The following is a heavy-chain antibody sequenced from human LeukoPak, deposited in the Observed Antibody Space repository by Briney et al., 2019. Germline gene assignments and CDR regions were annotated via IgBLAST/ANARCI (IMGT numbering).Heavy chain of an antibody. CDR1: GYTFTDYY. V-gene: IGHV1-2*02. Sequence: GASVKVSCKASGYTFTDYYMHWVRQAPGQGLEWMGWINPNSGGTNYAQKFQGRVTMTRDTSISTGYMELSRLRSDDTAVYYCIISSSDPPFDYWGQGTLVTVSS. J-gene: IGHJ4*02. D-gene: IGHD6-6*01. CDR3: IISSSDPPFDY. CDR2: INPNSGGT.